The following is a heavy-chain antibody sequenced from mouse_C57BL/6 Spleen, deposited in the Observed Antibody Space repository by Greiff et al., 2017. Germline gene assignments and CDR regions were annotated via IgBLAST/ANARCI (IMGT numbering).Heavy chain of an antibody. CDR3: TRDSNSWYFDV. Sequence: QVQLKESGAELVRPGASVTLSCKASGYTFTDDEMHWVKQTPVHGLEWIGAIDPETGGTAYNQKFKGKAILTADKSSSTAYMELRSLTSEDSAVYYCTRDSNSWYFDVWGTGTTVTVSS. CDR1: GYTFTDDE. CDR2: IDPETGGT. J-gene: IGHJ1*03. D-gene: IGHD2-5*01. V-gene: IGHV1-15*01.